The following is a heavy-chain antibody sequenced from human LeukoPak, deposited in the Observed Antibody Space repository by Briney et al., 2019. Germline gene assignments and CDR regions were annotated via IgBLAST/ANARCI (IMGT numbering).Heavy chain of an antibody. J-gene: IGHJ6*03. V-gene: IGHV4-34*01. CDR1: GGSFSGYY. Sequence: SETLSLTCAVYGGSFSGYYWSWIRQPPGKGLEWIGEINHSGSTNYNPSLKSRVTISVDTSKNQFSLKLSSVTAADTAVYYCARGGPGGSGSYYGFVGLYYYYYMDVWGKGTTVTVSS. CDR3: ARGGPGGSGSYYGFVGLYYYYYMDV. CDR2: INHSGST. D-gene: IGHD3-10*01.